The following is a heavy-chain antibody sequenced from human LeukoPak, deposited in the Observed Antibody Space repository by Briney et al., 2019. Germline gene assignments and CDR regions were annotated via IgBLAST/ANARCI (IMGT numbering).Heavy chain of an antibody. D-gene: IGHD1-20*01. J-gene: IGHJ2*01. CDR2: IIPIFGTA. CDR3: ARVNGGITGTSAILWYFDL. Sequence: SVKVSCKASGGTFSSYAISWVRQAPGQGLEWMGGIIPIFGTANYAQKFQGRVTITADESTSTAYMELSSLRSEDTAVYYCARVNGGITGTSAILWYFDLWGRGTLVTVSS. V-gene: IGHV1-69*13. CDR1: GGTFSSYA.